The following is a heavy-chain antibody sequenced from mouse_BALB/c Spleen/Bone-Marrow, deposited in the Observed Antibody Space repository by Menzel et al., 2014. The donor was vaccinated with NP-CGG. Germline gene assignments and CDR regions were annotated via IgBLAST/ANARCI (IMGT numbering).Heavy chain of an antibody. CDR1: GFSLTSFG. D-gene: IGHD2-10*02. CDR3: ARYGNYEDAMDY. J-gene: IGHJ4*01. V-gene: IGHV2-9*02. CDR2: IWAGGST. Sequence: VHLVESGPGLVAPSQSLSITCTVPGFSLTSFGVHWVRQPPGKGLEWLGVIWAGGSTNYNSALMSRLSISKDNSKSQVFLKMNSLQTDDTAMYYCARYGNYEDAMDYWGQGTSVTVSS.